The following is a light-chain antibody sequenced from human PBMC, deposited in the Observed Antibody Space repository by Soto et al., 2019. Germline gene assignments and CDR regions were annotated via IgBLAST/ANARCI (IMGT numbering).Light chain of an antibody. Sequence: IQLTQTPSSRSASVGDRVTITCRASQGISSFLAWYQQKPGKAPKLLIYAASSLQSGVPSRFSGSGFGTDFTLTITSLQPEDFATYYCQQVESYPSTFGGGTKVDIK. CDR3: QQVESYPST. CDR2: AAS. V-gene: IGKV1-9*01. CDR1: QGISSF. J-gene: IGKJ4*01.